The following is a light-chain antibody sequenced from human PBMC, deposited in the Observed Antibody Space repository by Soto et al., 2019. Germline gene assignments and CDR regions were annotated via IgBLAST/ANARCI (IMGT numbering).Light chain of an antibody. CDR3: QQYNSYSPKT. Sequence: DIRMTQSPSTLSAFVGDRVTITCRASQSISSWLAWYQQKPGKAPKLLIYKASSLESGVPSRFSGSGSGTEFTLTISSLQPDDFATYYCQQYNSYSPKTFGQGTKVDIK. J-gene: IGKJ1*01. CDR2: KAS. V-gene: IGKV1-5*03. CDR1: QSISSW.